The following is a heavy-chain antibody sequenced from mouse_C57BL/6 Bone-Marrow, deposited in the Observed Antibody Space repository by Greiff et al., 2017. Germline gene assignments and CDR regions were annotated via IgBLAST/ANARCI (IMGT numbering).Heavy chain of an antibody. Sequence: VQLQQSGAELVRPGASVKLSCKASGYTFTDYYINWVKQRPGQGLEWIARIYPGSGNTYYNEKFKGKATLTAEKSSSTAYMQLSSLTSEDSAVYFCATYYKGVDYWGQGTTLTVSS. CDR2: IYPGSGNT. CDR1: GYTFTDYY. J-gene: IGHJ2*01. D-gene: IGHD2-12*01. V-gene: IGHV1-76*01. CDR3: ATYYKGVDY.